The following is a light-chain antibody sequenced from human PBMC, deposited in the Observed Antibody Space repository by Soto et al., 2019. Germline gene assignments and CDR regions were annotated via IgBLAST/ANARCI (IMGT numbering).Light chain of an antibody. Sequence: EIEMTQSPAALSVSPGERSTLSCRASQSVSSNLAWYHQKPGQAPRLLIYGASTRPTGIPARFSGSGSGTEFTLTISSLQSEDFAVYYCQQYTIWPRTFAQGAKV. CDR3: QQYTIWPRT. CDR1: QSVSSN. CDR2: GAS. V-gene: IGKV3-15*01. J-gene: IGKJ1*01.